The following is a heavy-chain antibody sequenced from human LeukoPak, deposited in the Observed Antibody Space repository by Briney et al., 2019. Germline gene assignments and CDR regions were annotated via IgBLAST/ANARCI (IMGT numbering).Heavy chain of an antibody. J-gene: IGHJ4*02. D-gene: IGHD3-22*01. CDR3: ARSSPTYYFDSSGYYYGDY. V-gene: IGHV1-2*06. Sequence: ASVKVSCKASAYSFTDYYIHWVRQAPGQGLEWMGRINPNSGGTDDAQKFQGRVTMTRDTSLSTAYKELSRLRSDDTAVYYCARSSPTYYFDSSGYYYGDYWGQGTLVIVSS. CDR1: AYSFTDYY. CDR2: INPNSGGT.